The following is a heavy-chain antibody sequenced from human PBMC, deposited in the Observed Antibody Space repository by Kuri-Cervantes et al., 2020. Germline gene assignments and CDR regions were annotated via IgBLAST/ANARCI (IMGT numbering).Heavy chain of an antibody. D-gene: IGHD3-3*01. J-gene: IGHJ6*03. V-gene: IGHV1-69*05. CDR3: AREPYDFWSGRYTYYYYMDV. CDR1: GGTFSSYA. Sequence: SVKVSCKASGGTFSSYAISWVRQAPGQGLEWMGRTIPMFGTATYAQKVQGRIKITTDEFTGTVYMDLSSLRSEDTAVYYCAREPYDFWSGRYTYYYYMDVWGKGTTVTVSS. CDR2: TIPMFGTA.